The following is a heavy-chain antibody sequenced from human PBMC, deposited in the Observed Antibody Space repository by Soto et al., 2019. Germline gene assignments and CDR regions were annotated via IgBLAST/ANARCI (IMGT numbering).Heavy chain of an antibody. CDR2: ISNDGSST. D-gene: IGHD3-22*01. J-gene: IGHJ3*02. CDR1: GFTSSSYW. CDR3: ARDTYYYDSSDHFSADAFDI. Sequence: EVQLVESGGGLVQPGGSLRLSCAASGFTSSSYWIHWVRQAPGKGLVWVSRISNDGSSTNYADSVKGRFTISRDNAKNTVYLQMNSLRAEDTAVYYCARDTYYYDSSDHFSADAFDIWGQGTMGTGSS. V-gene: IGHV3-74*01.